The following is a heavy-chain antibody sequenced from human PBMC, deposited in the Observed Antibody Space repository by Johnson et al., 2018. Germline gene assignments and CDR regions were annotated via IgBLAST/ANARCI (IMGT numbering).Heavy chain of an antibody. Sequence: EVQLVETGGGLIQPGGSLRLSCAASGFSISSNYMSWVRQAPGKGLEWVSVIYSGGSTYYADSVKGRFTISRDNSKNTLYLQMNSLRAEDTAVYYCASPTGYYVDAFDIWGQGTMVTVSS. V-gene: IGHV3-53*02. CDR1: GFSISSNY. CDR2: IYSGGST. CDR3: ASPTGYYVDAFDI. J-gene: IGHJ3*02. D-gene: IGHD3-9*01.